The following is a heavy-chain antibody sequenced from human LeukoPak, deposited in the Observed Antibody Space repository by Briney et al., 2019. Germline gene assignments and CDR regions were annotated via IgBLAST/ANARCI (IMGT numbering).Heavy chain of an antibody. D-gene: IGHD4-17*01. CDR2: ITTDSIYT. Sequence: GGSLKLPCAASGSSFSNYNMKWVRQTPRKGLEWVSSITTDSIYTIYADSLKGRFTISRDNAKNPLSLQMNSLRAEDTAVYYCARDPYNGYYGDDYYYYMDVWGKGTTVTISS. CDR1: GSSFSNYN. V-gene: IGHV3-21*01. CDR3: ARDPYNGYYGDDYYYYMDV. J-gene: IGHJ6*03.